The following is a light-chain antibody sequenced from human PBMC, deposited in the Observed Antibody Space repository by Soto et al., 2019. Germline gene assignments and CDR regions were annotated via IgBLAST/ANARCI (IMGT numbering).Light chain of an antibody. Sequence: EIVLTQSPGTLSLSPGESATLSCRASQSISSTFVAWYQQKPGQAPGLLIYAASSRETGIPARFSGSGSGTDYTLTISRLEPEDFALYYCQQYTGSPRAFGQGTKVEIK. CDR1: QSISSTF. V-gene: IGKV3-20*01. CDR2: AAS. J-gene: IGKJ1*01. CDR3: QQYTGSPRA.